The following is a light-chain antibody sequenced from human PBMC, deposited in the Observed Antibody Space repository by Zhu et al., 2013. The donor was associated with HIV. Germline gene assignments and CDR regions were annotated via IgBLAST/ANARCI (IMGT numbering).Light chain of an antibody. CDR2: DTS. J-gene: IGKJ3*01. V-gene: IGKV3-11*01. CDR1: QSVSSY. Sequence: EIVLTQSPVTLSLSPGERATLSCRASQSVSSYLAWYQQKPGQAPRLLIYDTSNRAAGIPARFRGSGSGTDFTLTISSLQPEDVATYYCQKYHSAPFTFGPGTKVDLK. CDR3: QKYHSAPFT.